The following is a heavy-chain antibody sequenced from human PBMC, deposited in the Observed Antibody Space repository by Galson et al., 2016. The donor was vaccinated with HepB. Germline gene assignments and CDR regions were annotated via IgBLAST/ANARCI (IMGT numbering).Heavy chain of an antibody. Sequence: SETLSLTCTVSGGSFTPNSWGWIRQPPGKGLDWIGYISSSGVPTYNPSLKSRVTISLGASSDQFSLTLSSVTAADTAVYYCARGFDVCNDYIWGTYRCRYFDSWGLGTLVTVSS. CDR2: ISSSGVP. CDR3: ARGFDVCNDYIWGTYRCRYFDS. V-gene: IGHV4-4*09. D-gene: IGHD3-16*02. CDR1: GGSFTPNS. J-gene: IGHJ4*02.